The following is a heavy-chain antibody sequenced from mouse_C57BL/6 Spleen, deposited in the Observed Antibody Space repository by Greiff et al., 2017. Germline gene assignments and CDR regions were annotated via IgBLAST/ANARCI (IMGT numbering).Heavy chain of an antibody. Sequence: QVQLKQPGAELVKPGASVTMSCKASGYTFTSYWITWVKQRPGQGLEWIGDIYPGSGSTNYNEKFKSKATLTVDTSSSTAYMQLSSLTSEDSAVYYCASSSITTVVATGAMDYWGQGTSVTVSS. D-gene: IGHD1-1*01. J-gene: IGHJ4*01. CDR1: GYTFTSYW. V-gene: IGHV1-55*01. CDR3: ASSSITTVVATGAMDY. CDR2: IYPGSGST.